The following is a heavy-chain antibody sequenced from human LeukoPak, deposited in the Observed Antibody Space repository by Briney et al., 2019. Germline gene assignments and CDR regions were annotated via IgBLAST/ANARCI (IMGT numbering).Heavy chain of an antibody. D-gene: IGHD1-26*01. Sequence: ASVKVSRKASGYTFTSYGISWVRQAPGQGLEWMGWISAYNGNINYAQKLQGRVTMTTDTSTSTAYMELRSLRSDDTAVYYCARDRGGSHATPLFDYWGQGTLVTVSS. V-gene: IGHV1-18*01. CDR2: ISAYNGNI. CDR1: GYTFTSYG. J-gene: IGHJ4*02. CDR3: ARDRGGSHATPLFDY.